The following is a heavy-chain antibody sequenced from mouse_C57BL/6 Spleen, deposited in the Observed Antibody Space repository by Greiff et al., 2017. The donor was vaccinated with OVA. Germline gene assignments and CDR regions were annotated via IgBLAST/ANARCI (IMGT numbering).Heavy chain of an antibody. Sequence: QVQLQQSGAELVMPGASVKLSCKASGYTFTSYWMHWVKQRPGQGLEWIGEIDPSDSYTNYNQKFKGKSTLTVDKSSSTAYMQLSSLTSEDSAVYYCARSGSTLDYWGQGTTLTVSS. CDR3: ARSGSTLDY. J-gene: IGHJ2*01. V-gene: IGHV1-69*01. CDR1: GYTFTSYW. D-gene: IGHD5-1*01. CDR2: IDPSDSYT.